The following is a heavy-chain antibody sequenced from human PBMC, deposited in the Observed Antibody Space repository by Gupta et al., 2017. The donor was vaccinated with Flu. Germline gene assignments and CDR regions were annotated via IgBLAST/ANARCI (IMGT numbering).Heavy chain of an antibody. V-gene: IGHV3-48*03. J-gene: IGHJ4*02. CDR3: ARDLYAYGGSTGC. Sequence: QLVESGGGLVQPGESLKLSCAASGFPFSSYDMNWVRQAPGKGLEWVSYISSSGNKIYYADSVKGRFTISRDNAKKSLYLQMNSLTAEDTALYYCARDLYAYGGSTGCWGQGTLVTVSS. CDR1: GFPFSSYD. CDR2: ISSSGNKI. D-gene: IGHD1-1*01.